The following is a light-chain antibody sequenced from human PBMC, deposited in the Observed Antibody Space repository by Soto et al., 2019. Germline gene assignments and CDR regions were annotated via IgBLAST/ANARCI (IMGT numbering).Light chain of an antibody. Sequence: QSALTQPASVSGSPGQAITISCSGSSSDVGAHNFVSWYQHHPGKAPKLMIYEVSNRPSGVSNRFSGSKSGNTASLTISGLQAEDDADYYCNSYTSSNTYVFGSGTKVTVL. CDR3: NSYTSSNTYV. CDR2: EVS. V-gene: IGLV2-14*01. CDR1: SSDVGAHNF. J-gene: IGLJ1*01.